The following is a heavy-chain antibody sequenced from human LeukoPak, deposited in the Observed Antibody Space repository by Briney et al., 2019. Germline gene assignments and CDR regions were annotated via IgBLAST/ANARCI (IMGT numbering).Heavy chain of an antibody. Sequence: SETLSLTCTVSGGSISSYYWSWIRQPAGKGLEWIGRIYTSRSTNYNPSLKSRVTMSVDTSKNQFSLKLSSVTAADTAVYYCARDYDDSGYLLLDYWGQGTLVTVSS. J-gene: IGHJ4*02. D-gene: IGHD3-22*01. CDR3: ARDYDDSGYLLLDY. CDR2: IYTSRST. CDR1: GGSISSYY. V-gene: IGHV4-4*07.